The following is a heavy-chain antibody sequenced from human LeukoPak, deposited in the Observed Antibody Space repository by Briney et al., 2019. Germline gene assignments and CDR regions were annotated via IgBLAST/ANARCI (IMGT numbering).Heavy chain of an antibody. CDR1: GGTFSSYA. D-gene: IGHD4-23*01. V-gene: IGHV1-69*13. CDR2: IIPIFGTA. Sequence: SVKVSCKASGGTFSSYAISWVRQAPGQGLEWMGGIIPIFGTANYAQKFQGRVTITADESTGTAYMELSSLRSEDTAVYYCAHALNGYGGQYYYFFYMDVWGKGTTVTVSS. J-gene: IGHJ6*03. CDR3: AHALNGYGGQYYYFFYMDV.